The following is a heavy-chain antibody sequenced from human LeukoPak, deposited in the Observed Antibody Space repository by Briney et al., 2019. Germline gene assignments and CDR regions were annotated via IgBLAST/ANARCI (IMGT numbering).Heavy chain of an antibody. CDR3: ASQQTRFGEPGRPFDY. D-gene: IGHD3-10*01. Sequence: SVKVSCKASGGTFSSYTISWVRQAPGQGLEWMGRIIPILGIANYAQKFQGRVTITADKSTSTAYMELSSLRSEDTAVYYCASQQTRFGEPGRPFDYWGQGTLVTVSS. J-gene: IGHJ4*02. V-gene: IGHV1-69*02. CDR1: GGTFSSYT. CDR2: IIPILGIA.